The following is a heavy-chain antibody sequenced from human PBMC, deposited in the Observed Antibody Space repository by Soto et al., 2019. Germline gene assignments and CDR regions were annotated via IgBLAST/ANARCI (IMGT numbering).Heavy chain of an antibody. CDR3: ARDAYLWYSSSFDYYYYYGMDV. CDR1: GYTFTSYG. J-gene: IGHJ6*02. V-gene: IGHV1-18*04. D-gene: IGHD6-6*01. CDR2: ISAYNGNT. Sequence: ASVKVSCKASGYTFTSYGISWVRQAPGQGLEWMGWISAYNGNTNYAQKLQGRVTMTTDTSTSTAYMELRSLRSDDTAVYYCARDAYLWYSSSFDYYYYYGMDVWGQGTTVTVSS.